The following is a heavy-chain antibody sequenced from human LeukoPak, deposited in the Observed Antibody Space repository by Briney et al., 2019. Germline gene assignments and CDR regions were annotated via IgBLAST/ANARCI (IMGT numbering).Heavy chain of an antibody. CDR1: GFTVSSNY. J-gene: IGHJ4*02. V-gene: IGHV3-66*01. Sequence: GGSLRLSCAASGFTVSSNYMSWVRQAPGKGLEWVSVIYSGGSTYYADSVKGRFTISRDNSKNTLYLQMNSLRAEDTAVYYCAKVGRYYDSSGYLYWGQGTLVTVSS. D-gene: IGHD3-22*01. CDR2: IYSGGST. CDR3: AKVGRYYDSSGYLY.